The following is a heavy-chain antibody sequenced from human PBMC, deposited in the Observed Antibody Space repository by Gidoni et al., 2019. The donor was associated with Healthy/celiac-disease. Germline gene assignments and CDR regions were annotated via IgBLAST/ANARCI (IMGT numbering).Heavy chain of an antibody. D-gene: IGHD2-15*01. CDR3: ARDDIVVVVAATANYYYYGMDV. J-gene: IGHJ6*02. CDR2: IIPILGIA. CDR1: GGTFSSYT. Sequence: QVQLVQSGAEVKKPGSSVKVTCKASGGTFSSYTISWVRQAPGQGLEWMGRIIPILGIANYAQKFQGRVTITADKSTSTAYMELSSLRSEVTAVYYCARDDIVVVVAATANYYYYGMDVWGQGTTVTVSS. V-gene: IGHV1-69*08.